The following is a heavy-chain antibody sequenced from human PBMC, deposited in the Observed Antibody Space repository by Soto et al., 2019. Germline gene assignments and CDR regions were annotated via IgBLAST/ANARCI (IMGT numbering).Heavy chain of an antibody. CDR1: GYTFANYW. CDR2: IHPGDSDT. J-gene: IGHJ6*02. CDR3: AASIFYYGMDV. Sequence: GESLKLSCKGSGYTFANYWIGWVRQMPGKGPEWMGIIHPGDSDTKYNPSFQGQVTISADKSITTTYLQWSSLKASDTAIYYCAASIFYYGMDVWGQGTTVTVSS. V-gene: IGHV5-51*01.